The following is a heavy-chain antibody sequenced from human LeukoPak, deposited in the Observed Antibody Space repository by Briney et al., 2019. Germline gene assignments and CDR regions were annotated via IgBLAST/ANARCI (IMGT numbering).Heavy chain of an antibody. D-gene: IGHD3-3*01. J-gene: IGHJ6*02. V-gene: IGHV4-34*01. CDR1: GGSFSGYY. CDR2: INHSGST. Sequence: PSETLSLTCAVYGGSFSGYYWSWIRQPSGKGLEWIGEINHSGSTNYNPSLKSRVTISVDTSKNQFSLKLSSVTAADTAVYYCARDANYDFWSGSQIYGMDVWGQGTTVTVSS. CDR3: ARDANYDFWSGSQIYGMDV.